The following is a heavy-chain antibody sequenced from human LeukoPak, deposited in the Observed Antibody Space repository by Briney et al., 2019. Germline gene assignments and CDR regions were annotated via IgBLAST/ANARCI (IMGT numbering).Heavy chain of an antibody. D-gene: IGHD6-13*01. CDR3: ARHINIAAAGPYYFDY. CDR2: IYYSGST. J-gene: IGHJ4*02. CDR1: GGSITSSRRY. V-gene: IGHV4-39*01. Sequence: PSETLSLTCTVSGGSITSSRRYWGWIRQPPGKGLEWIGSIYYSGSTNYNPSLKSRVTISVDTSKNQFSLKLSSVTAADTAVYYCARHINIAAAGPYYFDYWGQGTLVTVSS.